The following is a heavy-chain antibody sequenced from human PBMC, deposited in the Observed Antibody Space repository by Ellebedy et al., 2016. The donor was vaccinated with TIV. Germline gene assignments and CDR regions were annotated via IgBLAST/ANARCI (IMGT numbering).Heavy chain of an antibody. CDR2: INQDGTEK. Sequence: GESLKISCATSGFTFSNYAMTWVRQAPGKGLEWVANINQDGTEKYYVDSVKGRFTISRDNTKNSLYLQMNSLRAEDTAVYYCARERSSSHSNLDYWGQGTLVTVSS. CDR1: GFTFSNYA. V-gene: IGHV3-7*01. CDR3: ARERSSSHSNLDY. J-gene: IGHJ4*02. D-gene: IGHD6-13*01.